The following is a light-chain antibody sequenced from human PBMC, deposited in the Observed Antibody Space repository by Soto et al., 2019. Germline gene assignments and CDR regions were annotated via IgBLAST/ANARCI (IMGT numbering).Light chain of an antibody. V-gene: IGKV3-20*01. J-gene: IGKJ1*01. CDR1: QSVSSSY. CDR3: QQYGSSPPWT. CDR2: GAS. Sequence: EIVLTQSPGTLSLSPGERATLSCRASQSVSSSYLAWYQQKPGQAPRLLIYGASSRATGIPDRFSGSGSGTDFTLIISRLEPEYYDVYYCQQYGSSPPWTFGQGTKVEIK.